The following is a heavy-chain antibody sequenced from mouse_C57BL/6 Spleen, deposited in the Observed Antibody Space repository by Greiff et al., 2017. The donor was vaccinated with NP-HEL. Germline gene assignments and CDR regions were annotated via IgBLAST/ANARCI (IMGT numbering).Heavy chain of an antibody. CDR3: ARKDSSGYVAWFAY. Sequence: EVKLMESGPELVKPGASVKIPCKASGYTFTDYNMDWVKQSHGKSLEWIGDINPNNGGTIYNQKFKGKATLTVDKSSSTAYMELRSLTSEDTAVYYCARKDSSGYVAWFAYWGQGTLVTVSA. D-gene: IGHD3-2*02. CDR2: INPNNGGT. J-gene: IGHJ3*01. V-gene: IGHV1-18*01. CDR1: GYTFTDYN.